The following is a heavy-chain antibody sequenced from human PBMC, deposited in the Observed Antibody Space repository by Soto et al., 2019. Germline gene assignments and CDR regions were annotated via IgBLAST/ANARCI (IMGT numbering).Heavy chain of an antibody. D-gene: IGHD3-10*01. V-gene: IGHV4-59*01. Sequence: SETLSLTCTVSGGSITSSYWSCIRRPPGKGLEWIAYIYDTGISGYTPSTSYNPSLKSRVTMSVDTSKSQFSLKLTSVTAADTAVYYCAREWFRPVRGSGPIFDAFDIWGQGTMVTVSS. CDR3: AREWFRPVRGSGPIFDAFDI. CDR2: IYDTGISGYTPST. CDR1: GGSITSSY. J-gene: IGHJ3*02.